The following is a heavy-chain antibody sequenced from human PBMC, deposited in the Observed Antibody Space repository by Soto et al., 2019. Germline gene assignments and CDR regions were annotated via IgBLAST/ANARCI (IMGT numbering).Heavy chain of an antibody. Sequence: SETWSLTCPFSGGSISSSSYYWGWIRQPPGKGLEWIGSIYYSGSTYYNPSLKSRVTISVDASKNQFSLKLSSVTAADTAVYYCARRAAGSGWYWSFDPWGQGNLV. J-gene: IGHJ5*02. CDR3: ARRAAGSGWYWSFDP. D-gene: IGHD6-19*01. V-gene: IGHV4-39*01. CDR1: GGSISSSSYY. CDR2: IYYSGST.